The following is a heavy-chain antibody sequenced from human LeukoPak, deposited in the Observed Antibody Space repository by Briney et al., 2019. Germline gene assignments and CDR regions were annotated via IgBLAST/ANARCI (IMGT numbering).Heavy chain of an antibody. CDR2: IIPIFGTA. CDR1: GDTFSSYA. J-gene: IGHJ2*01. V-gene: IGHV1-69*06. Sequence: SVKVSCKASGDTFSSYAISWVRQAPGHGLEWMGGIIPIFGTANYAQKFQGRVTITADNSTSAVYMELSSLRSEDTAVYYCARHDWGVVYWYFDLWGRGTLVTVSS. D-gene: IGHD7-27*01. CDR3: ARHDWGVVYWYFDL.